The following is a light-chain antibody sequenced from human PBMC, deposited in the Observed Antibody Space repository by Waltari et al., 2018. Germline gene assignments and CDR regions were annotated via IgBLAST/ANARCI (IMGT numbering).Light chain of an antibody. J-gene: IGLJ1*01. CDR1: VLATKY. V-gene: IGLV3-27*01. Sequence: SYELTQPSSVSVSPGQTARITCSGDVLATKYARWFQQKPGQAPILVIYKDSERPSGIPGRFSGSSSGTTVTLTISGAQVEDEADYYCFSVADNNGVFGTGTKVTVL. CDR2: KDS. CDR3: FSVADNNGV.